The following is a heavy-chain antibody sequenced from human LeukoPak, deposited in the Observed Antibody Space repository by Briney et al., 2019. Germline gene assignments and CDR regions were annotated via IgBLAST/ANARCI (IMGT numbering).Heavy chain of an antibody. Sequence: ASVKVSCKSSGYTFTSYDINWVRQASGQGLEWMGGIIPIFGTANYAQKFQGRVTMTTDTSTSTAYMELRSLRSEDTAVYYCARDGGVAAAGPFDPWGQGTLVTVSS. CDR1: GYTFTSYD. J-gene: IGHJ5*02. CDR3: ARDGGVAAAGPFDP. V-gene: IGHV1-69*05. CDR2: IIPIFGTA. D-gene: IGHD6-13*01.